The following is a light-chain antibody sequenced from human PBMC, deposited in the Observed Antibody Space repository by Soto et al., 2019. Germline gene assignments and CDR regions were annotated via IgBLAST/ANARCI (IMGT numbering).Light chain of an antibody. CDR3: QQYGTSPLT. CDR1: QSISSD. Sequence: ETVMTQSPATLSASPGERATLSCRASQSISSDVAWYQQKPGQAPRLLIYGASTTATGIPDRFSGSGSGTDFTLTISTLEPEDSAVYYCQQYGTSPLTFGGGTKVDIK. CDR2: GAS. V-gene: IGKV3-20*01. J-gene: IGKJ4*01.